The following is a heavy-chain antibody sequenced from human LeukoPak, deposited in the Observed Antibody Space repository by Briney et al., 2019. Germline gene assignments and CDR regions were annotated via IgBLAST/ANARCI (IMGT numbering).Heavy chain of an antibody. CDR2: IIPILGIA. CDR1: GGTFSSYA. D-gene: IGHD3-3*01. Sequence: SVKVSCTASGGTFSSYAISWVRQAPGQGLEWMGRIIPILGIANYAQKFQGRVTITADKSTSTAYMELSSLRSEDTAVYYCASGLLGVVNWFDPWGQGTLVTVSS. V-gene: IGHV1-69*04. CDR3: ASGLLGVVNWFDP. J-gene: IGHJ5*02.